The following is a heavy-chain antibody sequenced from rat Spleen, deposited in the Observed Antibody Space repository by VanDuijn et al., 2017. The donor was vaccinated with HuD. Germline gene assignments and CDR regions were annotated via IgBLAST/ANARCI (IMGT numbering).Heavy chain of an antibody. Sequence: EVQLVESDGGLVQPGRSLKLSCAASGFTFSDYYMAWVRQVPTKGLEWVATISSEGSRTYYRDSVKGRFTVSRNNANSILYLQMASLRSEDTATYYCTREGDIRASYVMDAWGQGTSVTVSS. CDR3: TREGDIRASYVMDA. CDR1: GFTFSDYY. D-gene: IGHD1-5*01. J-gene: IGHJ4*01. CDR2: ISSEGSRT. V-gene: IGHV5-20*01.